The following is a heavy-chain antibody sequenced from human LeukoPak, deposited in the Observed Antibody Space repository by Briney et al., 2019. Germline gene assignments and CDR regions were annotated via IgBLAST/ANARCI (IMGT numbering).Heavy chain of an antibody. CDR2: INPSGGST. CDR3: ARVVGRSWSGYSGAHDAFDI. Sequence: ASVKVSCKASGYTFTSYYMHWVRQAPGQGLEWMGIINPSGGSTSYAQKFQGRVTMTRDTSTSTVYMELSSLRSEDTAVYYCARVVGRSWSGYSGAHDAFDIWGQGTMVTVSS. V-gene: IGHV1-46*01. CDR1: GYTFTSYY. J-gene: IGHJ3*02. D-gene: IGHD3-3*01.